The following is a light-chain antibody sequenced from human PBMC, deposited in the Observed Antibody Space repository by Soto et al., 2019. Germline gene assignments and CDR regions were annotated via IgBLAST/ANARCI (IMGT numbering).Light chain of an antibody. V-gene: IGKV3-11*01. CDR3: QHRSSWPT. CDR1: QSVSGN. J-gene: IGKJ4*01. CDR2: DAS. Sequence: EIVLTQSPATLSLSPGERATLSCRASQSVSGNFVWYQQKPGQAPRLLIYDASNRATGIPARFRGSGSGTDFTLTISSLEPEDFAVYYCQHRSSWPTFGGGTKVEIK.